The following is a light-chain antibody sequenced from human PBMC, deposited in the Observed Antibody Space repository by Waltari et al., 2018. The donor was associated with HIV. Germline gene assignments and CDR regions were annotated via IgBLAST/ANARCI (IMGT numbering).Light chain of an antibody. CDR2: KDS. J-gene: IGLJ2*01. Sequence: SYELAQPPSVSVSPVQTVRLTCSGAALPRQFVNWYQQKPGQAPIVVIYKDSERPSGIPERFSGFISGTTATLTISAVQAEDEADYYCQSADITGTLGVFGGGTRLTV. V-gene: IGLV3-25*03. CDR1: ALPRQF. CDR3: QSADITGTLGV.